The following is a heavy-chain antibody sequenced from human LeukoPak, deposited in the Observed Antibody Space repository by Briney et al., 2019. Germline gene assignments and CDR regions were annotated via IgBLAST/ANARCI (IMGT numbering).Heavy chain of an antibody. CDR1: GYTFTGYY. CDR3: ASGSGYEWGGAFDI. J-gene: IGHJ3*02. V-gene: IGHV1-2*02. D-gene: IGHD5-12*01. Sequence: ASVKVSCKASGYTFTGYYIYWVRQAPGQGLEWMGWINPNSGGTNYAQKFQGRVTMTRDTSISTAYMELSRLRSDDTAVYYCASGSGYEWGGAFDIWGQGTMVTVSS. CDR2: INPNSGGT.